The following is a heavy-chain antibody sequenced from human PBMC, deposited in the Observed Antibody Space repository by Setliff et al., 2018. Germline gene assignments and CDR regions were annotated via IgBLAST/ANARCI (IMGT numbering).Heavy chain of an antibody. Sequence: SETLSLTCVFYGGSFSGDYWSWIRQPPGKGLEWIGEINHSGSTNYNPSLKSRVTISVDTSKNQFSLKLSSVAAADTAVYYCARGIRVGVGAANYWGLGTLGTVSS. CDR2: INHSGST. V-gene: IGHV4-34*01. CDR1: GGSFSGDY. J-gene: IGHJ4*02. CDR3: ARGIRVGVGAANY. D-gene: IGHD1-26*01.